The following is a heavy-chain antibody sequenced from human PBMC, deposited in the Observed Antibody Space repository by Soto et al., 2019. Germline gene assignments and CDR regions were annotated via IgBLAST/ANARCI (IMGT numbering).Heavy chain of an antibody. CDR2: NIPIFGTA. J-gene: IGHJ6*02. Sequence: QVQLVQSGAEVKKPGSSVKVSCKASGGTFSSYAISWVRQAPGQGLEWMGGNIPIFGTANYAQKFKGRVKFTAVETTSTAYMELRRLSSEHTALFYCASQMGVTGPYEHYYGMDVWGQGPTVTVSS. D-gene: IGHD1-20*01. CDR3: ASQMGVTGPYEHYYGMDV. CDR1: GGTFSSYA. V-gene: IGHV1-69*12.